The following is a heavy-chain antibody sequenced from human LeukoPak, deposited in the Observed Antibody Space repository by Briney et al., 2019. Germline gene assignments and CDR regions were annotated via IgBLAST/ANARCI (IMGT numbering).Heavy chain of an antibody. D-gene: IGHD6-19*01. CDR2: IYYSGST. Sequence: SETLSLTCAVSGGSISSSSYYWGWIRQPPGKGLEWIGSIYYSGSTYYNPSLKSRVTISVDTSKNQFSLKLSSVTAADTAVYYCARLRGYSSGWYRGGWFDPWGQGTLVTVSS. J-gene: IGHJ5*02. CDR3: ARLRGYSSGWYRGGWFDP. V-gene: IGHV4-39*07. CDR1: GGSISSSSYY.